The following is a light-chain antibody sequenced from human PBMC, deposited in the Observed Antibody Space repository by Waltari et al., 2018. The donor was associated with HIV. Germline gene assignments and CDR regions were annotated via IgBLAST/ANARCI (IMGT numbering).Light chain of an antibody. CDR2: SND. Sequence: QSVLTQPPSASGTLGQRVTISCPGSNSNVGSKYVYWYQQVPGTAPKQLIYSNDQRRSGVPDRFSASKSGASASLSISGLRSEDEADYYCVAWDDSLSGFAFGTGTKVTVL. CDR3: VAWDDSLSGFA. J-gene: IGLJ1*01. CDR1: NSNVGSKY. V-gene: IGLV1-47*02.